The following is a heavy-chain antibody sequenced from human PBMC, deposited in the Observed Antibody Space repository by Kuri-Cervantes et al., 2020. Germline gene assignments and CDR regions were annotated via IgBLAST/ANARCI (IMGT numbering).Heavy chain of an antibody. Sequence: SETLSLTCTVSGGSVSSGSYYWSWIRQPPGKGLEWIGYIYYSGSTNYNPSLKSRVTISVDTSKNQFSLKLSSVTAADTAVYYCARDYPWSSGWYDAFDIWGQGTMVTVSS. V-gene: IGHV4-61*01. CDR2: IYYSGST. CDR3: ARDYPWSSGWYDAFDI. D-gene: IGHD6-19*01. CDR1: GGSVSSGSYY. J-gene: IGHJ3*02.